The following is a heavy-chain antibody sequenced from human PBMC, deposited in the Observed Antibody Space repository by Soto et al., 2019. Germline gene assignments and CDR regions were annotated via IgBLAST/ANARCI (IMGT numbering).Heavy chain of an antibody. Sequence: ASVKGSCKGSGYTFPRYGINWVRQAPGQGLEWMGWISAYNGNTNYAQKFQGRVTMTRDTSISTAYMELGRLRSDDTAVYYCARDSSSLGMDVWGQGTTVTFSS. CDR3: ARDSSSLGMDV. D-gene: IGHD6-6*01. V-gene: IGHV1-18*04. J-gene: IGHJ6*02. CDR2: ISAYNGNT. CDR1: GYTFPRYG.